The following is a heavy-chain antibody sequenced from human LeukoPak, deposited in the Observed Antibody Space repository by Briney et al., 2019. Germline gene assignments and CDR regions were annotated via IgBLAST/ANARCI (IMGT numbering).Heavy chain of an antibody. Sequence: ASVKVSCKASGYTFTYFYIHWVRQAPGQGLEWMGWINPNSGGTNYAQKFQGRVTMTRDTSISTAYMELSRLRSDDTAVYYCAREGGGIAARWFDPWGQGTLVTVSS. CDR3: AREGGGIAARWFDP. CDR2: INPNSGGT. J-gene: IGHJ5*02. V-gene: IGHV1-2*02. D-gene: IGHD6-6*01. CDR1: GYTFTYFY.